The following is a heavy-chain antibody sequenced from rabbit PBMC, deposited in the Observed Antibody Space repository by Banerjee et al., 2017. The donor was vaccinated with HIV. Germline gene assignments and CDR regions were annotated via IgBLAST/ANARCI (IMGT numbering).Heavy chain of an antibody. CDR2: VYTGSSGTT. Sequence: QEQLEESGGGLVQPEGSLTLTCKASGLDFSNSYWICWVRQAPGKGLEWIACVYTGSSGTTYYASWAKGRFTISKTSSTTVTLQMTSLTAADTATYFCARGRYSGYAGDDYPWGLWGPGTLVTVS. CDR3: ARGRYSGYAGDDYPWGL. CDR1: GLDFSNSYW. V-gene: IGHV1S45*01. D-gene: IGHD4-2*01. J-gene: IGHJ6*01.